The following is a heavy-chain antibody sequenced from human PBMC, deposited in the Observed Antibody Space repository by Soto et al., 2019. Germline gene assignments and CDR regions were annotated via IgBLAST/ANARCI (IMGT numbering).Heavy chain of an antibody. CDR3: ARDVIDATKVNWFDP. J-gene: IGHJ5*02. D-gene: IGHD4-17*01. CDR2: ISYDGSNK. CDR1: GFTFSSYA. Sequence: QVQLVESGGGVVQPGRSLRLSCAASGFTFSSYAMHWVRQAPGKGLEWVAVISYDGSNKYYADSVKGRFTISRDNSKNTLYLQMTSLRAEDTAVYYCARDVIDATKVNWFDPWGQGTLVTVSS. V-gene: IGHV3-30-3*01.